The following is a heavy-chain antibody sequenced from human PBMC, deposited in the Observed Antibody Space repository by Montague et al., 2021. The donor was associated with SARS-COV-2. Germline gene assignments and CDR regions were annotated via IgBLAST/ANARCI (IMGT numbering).Heavy chain of an antibody. CDR2: IKLDGSEE. CDR3: ARATLYMDV. V-gene: IGHV3-7*01. CDR1: GFIFDDYW. J-gene: IGHJ6*03. Sequence: SLRLSCAASGFIFDDYWMRWVRQAPGKGLEWVANIKLDGSEEYSVDSVKGRFTVSRDNAKNSLYLQMNSLRAEDTAVYYCARATLYMDVWGKGTTVTVSS.